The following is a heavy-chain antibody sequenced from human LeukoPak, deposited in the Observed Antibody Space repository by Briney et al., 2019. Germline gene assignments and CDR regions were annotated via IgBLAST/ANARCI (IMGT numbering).Heavy chain of an antibody. CDR2: FYTSGTT. CDR1: GGSFTSDY. D-gene: IGHD1-7*01. Sequence: SETLPLTCTVSGGSFTSDYWSWIRQPAGKGLEWIGRFYTSGTTNYNPSLKSRVTMSADTSKNQFSLKLRSVTAADTAVYYCARCRHGNCDYFDYWGQGTLVTVSS. J-gene: IGHJ4*02. V-gene: IGHV4-4*07. CDR3: ARCRHGNCDYFDY.